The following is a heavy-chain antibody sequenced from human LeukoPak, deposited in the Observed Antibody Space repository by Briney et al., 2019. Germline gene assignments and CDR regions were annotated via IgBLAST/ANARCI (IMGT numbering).Heavy chain of an antibody. Sequence: GGSLRLFCAASRLTVSSNYMSWVRQAPGKGMEWGSVIYSGGSTYYADSVKGRFTISRDNSKNTLYLQMNSLRAEDTAVYYCARDSSSWYGYYYYYMDVWGKGTTVTVSS. D-gene: IGHD6-13*01. J-gene: IGHJ6*03. CDR2: IYSGGST. CDR1: RLTVSSNY. CDR3: ARDSSSWYGYYYYYMDV. V-gene: IGHV3-53*01.